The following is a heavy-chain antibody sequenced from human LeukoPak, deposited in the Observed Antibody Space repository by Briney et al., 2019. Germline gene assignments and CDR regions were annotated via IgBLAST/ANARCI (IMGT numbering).Heavy chain of an antibody. Sequence: GGSLRLSCVVSGLTLSNYGMSWVRQAPGKGLEWVSGISERGGSTNYADSVKGRFIISRDTSKNTVYLQMNSLRVEDTAVYFCAKRGIVIRAVIIIGFHKEAYYFDYWGQGILVTVSP. D-gene: IGHD3-10*01. CDR3: AKRGIVIRAVIIIGFHKEAYYFDY. J-gene: IGHJ4*02. CDR2: ISERGGST. CDR1: GLTLSNYG. V-gene: IGHV3-23*01.